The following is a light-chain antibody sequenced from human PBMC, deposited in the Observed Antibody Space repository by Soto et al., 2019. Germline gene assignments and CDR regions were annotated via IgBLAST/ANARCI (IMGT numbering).Light chain of an antibody. V-gene: IGLV2-14*01. CDR1: SSDVGGYNN. Sequence: QSVLTQPASVSGSPGQSITISCTGTSSDVGGYNNVSWYQQHPGKAPKLMIYDVSNRPSGVSNRFSGSKSGNTASLTISGLQAEYEADYYCSSYTSSSLYVFGTGTKVTVL. CDR2: DVS. J-gene: IGLJ1*01. CDR3: SSYTSSSLYV.